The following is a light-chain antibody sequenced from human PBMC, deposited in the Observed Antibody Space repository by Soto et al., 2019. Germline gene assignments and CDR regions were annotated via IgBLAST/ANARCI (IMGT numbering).Light chain of an antibody. CDR2: AAS. J-gene: IGKJ4*01. Sequence: DFQMTQSPSSLSASVGDTVTITWRASQGVADHLAWYQQKPGGVPELLISAASTLESGVPSRFSGSGSKKDFTLTISNVQPGDVATYYCQEYDSVRLTFGGGTKVDI. V-gene: IGKV1-27*01. CDR3: QEYDSVRLT. CDR1: QGVADH.